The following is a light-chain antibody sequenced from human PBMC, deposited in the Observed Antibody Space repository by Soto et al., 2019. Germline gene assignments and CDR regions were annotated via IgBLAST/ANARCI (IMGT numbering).Light chain of an antibody. CDR2: KAS. CDR1: QTISSW. J-gene: IGKJ1*01. Sequence: DIKMNQSPSTLSGTVGDRVTITCRASQTISSWLAWYQQKPGKAPKLLIYKASTLKSGVPSRFSGSGSGTEFTLTTSSLQPDDFATYYCQHYNSYSEAFGQGTKVDI. V-gene: IGKV1-5*03. CDR3: QHYNSYSEA.